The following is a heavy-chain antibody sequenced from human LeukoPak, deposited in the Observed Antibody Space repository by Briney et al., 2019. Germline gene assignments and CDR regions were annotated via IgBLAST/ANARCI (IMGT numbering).Heavy chain of an antibody. CDR3: AKTGMYWNGYYIDYLAFDN. D-gene: IGHD3-3*01. CDR1: GFIFSNYP. J-gene: IGHJ3*02. Sequence: PGGSLRLSCAASGFIFSNYPMSWVRQAPGKGLEWVSGVSGSDGSTYYADSVKGRFTISRDNSKNTLYLQMNGLRAEDTALYYCAKTGMYWNGYYIDYLAFDNWGQGTMVTVSS. CDR2: VSGSDGST. V-gene: IGHV3-23*01.